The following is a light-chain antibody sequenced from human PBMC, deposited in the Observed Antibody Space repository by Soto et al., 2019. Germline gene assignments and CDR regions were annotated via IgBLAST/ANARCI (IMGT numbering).Light chain of an antibody. CDR3: QSFDSRLTAVV. V-gene: IGLV1-40*01. CDR2: GNK. J-gene: IGLJ2*01. Sequence: QLVLTQPPSVSGAPGQRVTISCAGSSSNIGGGYDVHWYQQLPLTAPKLLIYGNKNRPSGVPGRFSGSKSGTSAPLAITGLQADDEAVYYCQSFDSRLTAVVFGGGTKLTVL. CDR1: SSNIGGGYD.